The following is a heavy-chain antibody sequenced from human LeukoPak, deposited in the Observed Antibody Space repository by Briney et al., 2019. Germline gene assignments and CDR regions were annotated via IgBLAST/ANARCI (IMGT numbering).Heavy chain of an antibody. CDR1: GYTFTSYY. V-gene: IGHV1-46*01. Sequence: GSSVKVSCKASGYTFTSYYMHWARQAPGQGLEWMGIINPSGGSTSYAQKFQGRVTMTRDTSTSTVYMELSSLRSEDTAVYYCARVRVRGSSTAALPGYWGQGTLVTVSS. CDR2: INPSGGST. D-gene: IGHD6-13*01. CDR3: ARVRVRGSSTAALPGY. J-gene: IGHJ4*02.